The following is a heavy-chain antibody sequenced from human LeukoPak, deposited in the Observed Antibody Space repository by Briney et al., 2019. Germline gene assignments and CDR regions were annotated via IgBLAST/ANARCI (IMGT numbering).Heavy chain of an antibody. J-gene: IGHJ5*02. CDR1: GGSISNYY. V-gene: IGHV4-4*07. Sequence: SETLSLTCTVSGGSISNYYWSWIRQPAGKGLEFIGRIYASGSTDYNPSLKSRVTMSVDTSKNQFSLKVTSVTAADTAIYYCARDAVGAGNWFDPWGQGILVTVSS. CDR2: IYASGST. CDR3: ARDAVGAGNWFDP. D-gene: IGHD1-26*01.